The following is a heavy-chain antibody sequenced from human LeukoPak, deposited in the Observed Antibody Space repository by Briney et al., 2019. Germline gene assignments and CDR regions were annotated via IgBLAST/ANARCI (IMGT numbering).Heavy chain of an antibody. D-gene: IGHD1-26*01. CDR2: INPNSGGA. J-gene: IGHJ4*02. V-gene: IGHV1-2*02. CDR3: ARATTLMDFDY. Sequence: ASVTVSCTASGYTFTGYYMHWVRQAPGQGLEWMGWINPNSGGANYAQKFQGRVTMTRDTSISTAYMELSRLRSDDTAVYYCARATTLMDFDYWGQGTLVTVPS. CDR1: GYTFTGYY.